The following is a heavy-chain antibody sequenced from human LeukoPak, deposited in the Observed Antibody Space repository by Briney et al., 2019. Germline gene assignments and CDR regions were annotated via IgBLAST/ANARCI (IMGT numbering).Heavy chain of an antibody. V-gene: IGHV1-69*13. Sequence: PKASVKVSCKASGGTFSSYAISWVRQAPGQGLEWMGGIIPIFGTANYAQKFQGRVTITADESTSTAYMELSSLRSEDTAVYYCARGRGDGYNSAPYGMDVWGQGTTVTGSS. D-gene: IGHD5-24*01. CDR2: IIPIFGTA. CDR3: ARGRGDGYNSAPYGMDV. CDR1: GGTFSSYA. J-gene: IGHJ6*02.